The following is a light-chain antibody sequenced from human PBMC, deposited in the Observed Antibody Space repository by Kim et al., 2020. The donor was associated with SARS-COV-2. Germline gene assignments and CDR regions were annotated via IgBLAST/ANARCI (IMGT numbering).Light chain of an antibody. CDR1: SSDVGGYNF. CDR2: DVS. J-gene: IGLJ1*01. V-gene: IGLV2-11*01. CDR3: FSYAVNRAV. Sequence: GQSGTISCTGTSSDVGGYNFVSWYQQHPGKAPKLMIYDVSKRPSGVLPHRSSGSNAGNTASLTISGLEAEDEADYYCFSYAVNRAVFGTGTKVTVL.